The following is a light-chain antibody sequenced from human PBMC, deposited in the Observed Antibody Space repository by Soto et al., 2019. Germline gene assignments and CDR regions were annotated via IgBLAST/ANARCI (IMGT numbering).Light chain of an antibody. Sequence: QSALTQPASVSGSPGQSITLSCTGTRIDLGSYNLVSWYQQHPGKAPKLVIYEGSKRPSGVSDRFSGSKSGTTASLRISGLQAEDEADYFCCSYVGSRAVVFGGGTQLTVL. CDR2: EGS. J-gene: IGLJ2*01. CDR1: RIDLGSYNL. V-gene: IGLV2-23*01. CDR3: CSYVGSRAVV.